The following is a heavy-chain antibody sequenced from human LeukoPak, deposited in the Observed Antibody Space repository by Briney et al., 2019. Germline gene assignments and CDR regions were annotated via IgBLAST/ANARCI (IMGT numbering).Heavy chain of an antibody. V-gene: IGHV3-23*01. CDR1: GFTFSSYA. Sequence: PGGSLRLSCAASGFTFSSYAMSWVRQAPGRGLEWVSAISGRDGRTYYTDSVKGRFTISRDNSRDTLYLQMNSLRAEDTAVSYCSTSPSFGSSWYQFNYWGQGTLVTVSS. D-gene: IGHD6-13*01. J-gene: IGHJ4*02. CDR2: ISGRDGRT. CDR3: STSPSFGSSWYQFNY.